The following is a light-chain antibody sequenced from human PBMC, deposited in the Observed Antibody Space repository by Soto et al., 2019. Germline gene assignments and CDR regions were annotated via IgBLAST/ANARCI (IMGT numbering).Light chain of an antibody. CDR2: DAS. J-gene: IGKJ1*01. V-gene: IGKV1-5*01. Sequence: DIQMTPSPSTLSASVGDRVTITCRASQSISSWLAWYQQKPGKAPKLLIYDASSLESGVPSRFSGSGSGTEFTLTISSLQPDDFATYYCQQYNSYSLTWTFGQGTKVDIK. CDR1: QSISSW. CDR3: QQYNSYSLTWT.